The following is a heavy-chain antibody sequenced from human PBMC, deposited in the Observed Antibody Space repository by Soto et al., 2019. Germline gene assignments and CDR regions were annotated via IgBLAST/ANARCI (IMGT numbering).Heavy chain of an antibody. CDR1: GFTFSDYY. D-gene: IGHD6-13*01. V-gene: IGHV3-11*06. J-gene: IGHJ5*02. CDR3: ARAWSSSWSWFDP. CDR2: ISSSSSYT. Sequence: GGSLRLSCAASGFTFSDYYMSWIRQAPGKGLEWVSYISSSSSYTNYADSVKGRFTISRDNAKNSLYLQMNSLRAEDTAVYYCARAWSSSWSWFDPWGQGTLVTVSS.